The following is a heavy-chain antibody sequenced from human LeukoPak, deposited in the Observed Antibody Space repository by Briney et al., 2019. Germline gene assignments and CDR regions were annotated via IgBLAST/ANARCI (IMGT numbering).Heavy chain of an antibody. CDR2: ILGDGSST. CDR1: GFTFDDYA. CDR3: AKDRYSSSWYTIDY. Sequence: GGSLRLSCAASGFTFDDYAMHWVRHVPGKGLEWVSLILGDGSSTKYADSVKGRFTISRDNSKNSLYLHMNSLRVEDTALYFCAKDRYSSSWYTIDYWGQGTLVTVSS. V-gene: IGHV3-43*02. J-gene: IGHJ4*02. D-gene: IGHD6-13*01.